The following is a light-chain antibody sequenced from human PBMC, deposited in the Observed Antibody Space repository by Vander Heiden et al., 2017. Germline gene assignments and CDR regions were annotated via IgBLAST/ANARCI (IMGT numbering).Light chain of an antibody. V-gene: IGKV3-20*01. CDR2: DSS. CDR1: HSIIGTY. J-gene: IGKJ2*01. Sequence: IVLRQSPGTLSLSPGERAALSCRASHSIIGTYLAWYQQKPGQAPRLLIYDSSSRATGIPDRFSGSVSGTDFTLTISRLEPEDFAVYYCQQYGSTAYTFGQGTKLEIK. CDR3: QQYGSTAYT.